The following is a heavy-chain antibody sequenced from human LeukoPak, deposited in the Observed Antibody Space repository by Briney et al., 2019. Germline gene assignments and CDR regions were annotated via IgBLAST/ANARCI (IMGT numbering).Heavy chain of an antibody. CDR3: TTDMRWELPRQY. Sequence: GGSLRLSCVASGLTFSNVWMSWVRQAPGKGLEWVGRIKSKTDGGTTDYAATVKDRFIISRVDSKNTLYLQMNSLKIEDTAVYHCTTDMRWELPRQYWGQGTLVTVSS. D-gene: IGHD1-26*01. V-gene: IGHV3-15*01. CDR1: GLTFSNVW. J-gene: IGHJ4*02. CDR2: IKSKTDGGTT.